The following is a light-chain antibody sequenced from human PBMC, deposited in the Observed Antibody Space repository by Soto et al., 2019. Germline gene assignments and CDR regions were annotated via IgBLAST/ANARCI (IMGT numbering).Light chain of an antibody. J-gene: IGKJ1*01. CDR3: QQYNNWPGT. CDR1: QSVSSK. CDR2: GAS. V-gene: IGKV3-15*01. Sequence: EIVLTQSPGTLSVSPGERATLSCRASQSVSSKLAWNQQKPGQAPRLLFYGASTGATGIPARFSGSGSETEFTLSIRRLQSEDVAVYYCQQYNNWPGTFGQGTKVEIK.